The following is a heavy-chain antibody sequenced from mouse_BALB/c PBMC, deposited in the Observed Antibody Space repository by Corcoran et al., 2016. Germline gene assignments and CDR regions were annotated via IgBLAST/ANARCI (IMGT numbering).Heavy chain of an antibody. Sequence: QIQLVQSGAELKKPGETVKISCKAAGYTFTNYGMNWVKQAPGKGIKWMSWINTYTGEPTYADDFKGRFAFSLETSASTAYLQINNLKNEDMATYFCARRDNWVFAYWGQGTLVTVSA. J-gene: IGHJ3*01. CDR3: ARRDNWVFAY. V-gene: IGHV9-1*02. CDR2: INTYTGEP. D-gene: IGHD4-1*01. CDR1: GYTFTNYG.